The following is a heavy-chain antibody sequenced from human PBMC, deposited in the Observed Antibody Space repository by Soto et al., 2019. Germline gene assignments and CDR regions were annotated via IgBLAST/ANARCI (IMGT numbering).Heavy chain of an antibody. D-gene: IGHD6-19*01. V-gene: IGHV5-10-1*01. CDR2: IDPSDSYT. J-gene: IGHJ3*02. CDR1: GYSFTSYW. CDR3: ARRYSSGWYHDDFDI. Sequence: GESLKISCKGSGYSFTSYWISWLRQMPGKGLEWVGRIDPSDSYTNYSPSFQCHVTISADKSIAKAYLPWSSLKASDTAMYYCARRYSSGWYHDDFDIWGQGTMVTVSS.